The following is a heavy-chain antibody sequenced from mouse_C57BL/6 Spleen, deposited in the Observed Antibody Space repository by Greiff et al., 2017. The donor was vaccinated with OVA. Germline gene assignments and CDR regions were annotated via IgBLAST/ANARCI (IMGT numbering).Heavy chain of an antibody. J-gene: IGHJ4*01. CDR3: TRKPISSYAMDY. CDR2: IDPETGGT. V-gene: IGHV1-15*01. Sequence: QVQLKESGAELVRPGASVTLSCKASGYTFTDYEMHWVKQTPVHGLEWIGAIDPETGGTAYNQKFKGKAILTADKSSSTAYMELRSLTSEDSAVYYCTRKPISSYAMDYWGQGTSVTVSS. CDR1: GYTFTDYE.